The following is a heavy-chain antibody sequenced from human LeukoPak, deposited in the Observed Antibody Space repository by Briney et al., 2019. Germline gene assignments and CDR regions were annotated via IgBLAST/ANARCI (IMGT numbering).Heavy chain of an antibody. CDR2: ISSSGLTM. J-gene: IGHJ4*02. V-gene: IGHV3-48*03. D-gene: IGHD1-26*01. CDR1: GFTFSNYE. CDR3: ASKNGSY. Sequence: GGSLRLSCAASGFTFSNYEMNWVRQAPGRGLEWVPYISSSGLTMYYADSVKGRFTISRDNAKNTLYLQMNSLRAEDTAVYYCASKNGSYWGQGTLVTVSS.